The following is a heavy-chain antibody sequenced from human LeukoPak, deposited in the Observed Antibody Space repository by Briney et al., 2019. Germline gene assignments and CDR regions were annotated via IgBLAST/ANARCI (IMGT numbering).Heavy chain of an antibody. J-gene: IGHJ3*02. CDR1: GFTFSSYG. D-gene: IGHD2-15*01. Sequence: GGSLRLSCAASGFTFSSYGMHWVRQPPGKGLEWVAVVSYDGSNKYYADSVKGRFTISRDNSKNTLYLQMNGLRAEDTAVYYCASPSGGSGNAFDIWGQGTMVTVSS. CDR2: VSYDGSNK. V-gene: IGHV3-30*03. CDR3: ASPSGGSGNAFDI.